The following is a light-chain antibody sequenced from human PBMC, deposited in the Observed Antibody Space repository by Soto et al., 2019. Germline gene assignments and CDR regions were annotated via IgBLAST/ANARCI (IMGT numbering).Light chain of an antibody. CDR1: QSISNW. J-gene: IGKJ1*01. CDR2: KAS. Sequence: SLSTVSANIEDRVTITCRASQSISNWLAWYQQKPGKAPKLLIYKASSLESGVPSRFSGSGSGTEFTLTISSLQPDDFATYYCQQYNSYSWTFGQGTKVDIK. CDR3: QQYNSYSWT. V-gene: IGKV1-5*03.